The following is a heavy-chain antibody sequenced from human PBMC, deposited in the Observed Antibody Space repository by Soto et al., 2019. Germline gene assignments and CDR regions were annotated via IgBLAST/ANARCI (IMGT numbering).Heavy chain of an antibody. CDR1: GGSFSGYY. D-gene: IGHD3-10*01. V-gene: IGHV4-34*01. J-gene: IGHJ4*02. CDR2: INHSGST. CDR3: ATSEKRGYYYGSGSFQLTYY. Sequence: SETLSLTCAVYGGSFSGYYWSWIRQPPGKGLEWIGEINHSGSTNYNPSLKSRVTISVDTSKNQFSLKLSSVTAADTAVYYCATSEKRGYYYGSGSFQLTYYWGQGTLVTVSS.